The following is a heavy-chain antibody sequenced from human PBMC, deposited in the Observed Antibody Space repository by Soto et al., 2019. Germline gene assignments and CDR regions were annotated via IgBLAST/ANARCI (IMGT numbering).Heavy chain of an antibody. CDR1: GYTFTSYG. CDR3: ARGRVVGATYNWFDP. D-gene: IGHD1-26*01. Sequence: GASVKVSCKASGYTFTSYGISWVRQAPGQGLEWMGWISAYNGNTNYAQKLQGRVTMTTDTSASTAYMELSSLRSEDTAVYYCARGRVVGATYNWFDPWGQGTLVTVSS. CDR2: ISAYNGNT. V-gene: IGHV1-18*01. J-gene: IGHJ5*02.